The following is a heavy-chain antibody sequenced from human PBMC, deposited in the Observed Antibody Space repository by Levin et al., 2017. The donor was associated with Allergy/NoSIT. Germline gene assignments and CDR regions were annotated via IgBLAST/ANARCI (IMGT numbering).Heavy chain of an antibody. J-gene: IGHJ6*02. CDR2: IYTSGST. CDR3: ARSRGPAAIYSYYYGLDV. V-gene: IGHV4-4*07. Sequence: SETLSLTCTVSGGSISSSHWSWIRQPAGKGLEWIGRIYTSGSTNYNPSLKSRVTMSVDTSKNQFSLKLSSVTAADTAMYYWARSRGPAAIYSYYYGLDVWGQGTTVTVSS. D-gene: IGHD2-2*01. CDR1: GGSISSSH.